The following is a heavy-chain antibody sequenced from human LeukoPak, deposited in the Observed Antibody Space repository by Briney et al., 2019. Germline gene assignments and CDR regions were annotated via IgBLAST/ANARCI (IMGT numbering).Heavy chain of an antibody. Sequence: GGSLRLSCAASGFTFSTYGMHWVRQAPGKGLEGVAVISYDGSNKYYADSVKGRFTISRDNSNNTLYLQMNSLRAEDTAVYYCAKGSRSSGHYSDYWGQGTLVTVSS. D-gene: IGHD3-22*01. V-gene: IGHV3-30*18. J-gene: IGHJ4*02. CDR2: ISYDGSNK. CDR3: AKGSRSSGHYSDY. CDR1: GFTFSTYG.